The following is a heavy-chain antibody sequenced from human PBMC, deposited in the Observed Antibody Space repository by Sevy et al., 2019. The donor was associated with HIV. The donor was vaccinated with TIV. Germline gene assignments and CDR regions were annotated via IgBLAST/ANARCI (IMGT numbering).Heavy chain of an antibody. CDR3: AISPGYCSGGSCSFDY. D-gene: IGHD2-15*01. Sequence: SETLSLTCTVSGGSVSSGSYYWSWIRQPPGKGLEWIGYIYYSGSTNYNPSLKCRVTISVDTSKNQFSLKLSSVTAADTAVYYCAISPGYCSGGSCSFDYWGQGTLVTASS. CDR2: IYYSGST. V-gene: IGHV4-61*01. CDR1: GGSVSSGSYY. J-gene: IGHJ4*02.